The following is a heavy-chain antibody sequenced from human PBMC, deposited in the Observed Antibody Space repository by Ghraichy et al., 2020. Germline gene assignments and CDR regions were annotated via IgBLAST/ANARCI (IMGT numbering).Heavy chain of an antibody. Sequence: SETLSLTCTVSGGSISSSSYYWGWIRQPPGKGLEWIGSIYYSGSTYYNPSLKSRVTIYVDTSKNQFSLKLSSVTAADTAVYYCARQQGFYSYYYYMDVWGKGTTVTVSS. CDR1: GGSISSSSYY. CDR2: IYYSGST. CDR3: ARQQGFYSYYYYMDV. J-gene: IGHJ6*03. D-gene: IGHD4-11*01. V-gene: IGHV4-39*01.